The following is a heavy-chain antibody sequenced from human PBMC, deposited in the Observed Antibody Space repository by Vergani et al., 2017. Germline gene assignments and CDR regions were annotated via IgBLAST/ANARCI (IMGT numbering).Heavy chain of an antibody. J-gene: IGHJ2*01. CDR3: VKDNDYDADGPFDL. Sequence: VEAGGGLVQPGGSLRLSCTASGFTFQAFAFHWVRQVSGGGLEWVSGIDRNYGVKNGNSFEGRFIISRDNAKKAVFLQMNNLRHEDTALYFCVKDNDYDADGPFDLWGRGTLVTVSS. CDR1: GFTFQAFA. CDR2: IDRNYGVK. D-gene: IGHD3-16*01. V-gene: IGHV3-9*01.